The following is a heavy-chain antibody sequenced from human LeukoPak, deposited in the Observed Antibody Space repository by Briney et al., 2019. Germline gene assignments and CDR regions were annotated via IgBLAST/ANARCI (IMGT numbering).Heavy chain of an antibody. Sequence: PGGSLILSCAVSGFTFSNYGMHWVRQAPGKGLEWVAFTRYGGSDKYYGDSVKGRFTISRDNSKNTLYLEMNSLRPEDTAVYYCMKDSGNNEFDSWGQGTLVTVSS. CDR1: GFTFSNYG. CDR3: MKDSGNNEFDS. J-gene: IGHJ4*02. V-gene: IGHV3-30*02. CDR2: TRYGGSDK. D-gene: IGHD2-8*01.